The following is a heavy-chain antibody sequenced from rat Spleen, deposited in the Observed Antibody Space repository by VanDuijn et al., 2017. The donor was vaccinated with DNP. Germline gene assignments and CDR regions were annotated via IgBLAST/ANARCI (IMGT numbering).Heavy chain of an antibody. CDR2: IWGHGST. CDR1: GFSLTNYG. CDR3: DRFGGDY. J-gene: IGHJ2*01. D-gene: IGHD4-6*01. V-gene: IGHV2S75*01. Sequence: QVQLKESGPVLVQASETLSLTCTVSGFSLTNYGVIWVRQSPGKGLEWMGIIWGHGSTDYNSALKSRLSISRDTSKSQVFLKMNSLQTEDTAMYFCDRFGGDYWGQGVMVTVSS.